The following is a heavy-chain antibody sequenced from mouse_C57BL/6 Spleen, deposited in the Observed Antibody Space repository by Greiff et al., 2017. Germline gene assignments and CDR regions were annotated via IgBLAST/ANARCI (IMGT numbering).Heavy chain of an antibody. CDR3: ARALLRGDAMDY. CDR1: GYAFSSYW. CDR2: IYPGDGDT. D-gene: IGHD2-1*01. V-gene: IGHV1-80*01. Sequence: QVQLQQSGAELVKPGASVKISCKASGYAFSSYWMNWVKQRPGKGLEWIGQIYPGDGDTNYNGKFKGKATLTADKSSSTAYMQLSSLTSEDSAVYFCARALLRGDAMDYWGQGTSVTVSS. J-gene: IGHJ4*01.